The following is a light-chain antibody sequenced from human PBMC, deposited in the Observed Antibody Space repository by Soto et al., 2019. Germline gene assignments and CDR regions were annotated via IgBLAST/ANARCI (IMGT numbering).Light chain of an antibody. J-gene: IGKJ4*01. CDR1: QSISSW. CDR3: QQYNSYSPS. Sequence: DIQMTQSPSTLSASVGDRVTITCRASQSISSWLAWYQQKPGKAPKLLIYDASSLVSGVPSRFSGSGSGTEFTLTISSLQPDDFATYYCQQYNSYSPSFGGGTKVEIK. CDR2: DAS. V-gene: IGKV1-5*01.